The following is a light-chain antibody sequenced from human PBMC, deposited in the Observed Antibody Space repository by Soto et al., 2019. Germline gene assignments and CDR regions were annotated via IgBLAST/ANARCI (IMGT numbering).Light chain of an antibody. V-gene: IGKV1-5*01. CDR1: QSITTW. CDR3: QQYYSYPPT. Sequence: DIQMTQSPSTFSSSVGDRVIITCRASQSITTWLAWYQQKPGKAPKLLIYDASSLESGVPSRFSGSGSGTDFTLTISCLQSEDFATYYCQQYYSYPPTFGQGTKVDIK. CDR2: DAS. J-gene: IGKJ1*01.